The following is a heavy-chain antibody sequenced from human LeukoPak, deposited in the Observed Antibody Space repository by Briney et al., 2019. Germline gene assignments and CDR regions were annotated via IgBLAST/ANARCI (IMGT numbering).Heavy chain of an antibody. CDR1: GYTFTSYD. J-gene: IGHJ5*02. D-gene: IGHD2-21*02. CDR3: ARGRWTIVVVTADGWFDP. Sequence: ASVKVSCKPSGYTFTSYDINWVRQATGQGLEWMGWMNPNSGNTGYAQKFQGRVTMTRNTSISTAYMELSSLRSEDTAVYYCARGRWTIVVVTADGWFDPWGQGTLVTVSS. V-gene: IGHV1-8*01. CDR2: MNPNSGNT.